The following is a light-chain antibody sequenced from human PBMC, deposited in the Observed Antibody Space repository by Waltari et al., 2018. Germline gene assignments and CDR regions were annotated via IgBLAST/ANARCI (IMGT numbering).Light chain of an antibody. J-gene: IGKJ1*01. CDR3: QHYGDWPPQWT. V-gene: IGKV3-15*01. CDR1: QSVASR. Sequence: EIVMTQSPVTLSVSRGERATLSCRASQSVASRLAWYKQTPGQAPSLLIYSASTRATGVPDRFSGSGSGTEFTLTISSLQSEDFGIYYCQHYGDWPPQWTFGQGTKVEIK. CDR2: SAS.